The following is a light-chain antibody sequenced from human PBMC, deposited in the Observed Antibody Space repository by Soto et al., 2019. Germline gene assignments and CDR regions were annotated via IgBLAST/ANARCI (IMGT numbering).Light chain of an antibody. Sequence: QSVLTQPAPVSGSPGQSITISCTGTSSDVGAYNYVSWYQHHPGKVPKLLIYEVTNRPSGVSDRFSGSKSGNTASLTISGLQAGDEADYYCSSKGDSSTLFVFGTGTKVTVL. CDR1: SSDVGAYNY. V-gene: IGLV2-14*01. J-gene: IGLJ1*01. CDR3: SSKGDSSTLFV. CDR2: EVT.